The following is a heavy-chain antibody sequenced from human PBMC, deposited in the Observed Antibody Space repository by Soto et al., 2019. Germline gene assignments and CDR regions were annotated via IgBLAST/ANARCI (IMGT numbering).Heavy chain of an antibody. Sequence: QVQLMQSGAEVKKPGASVKVSCKASGDTFTDYYIHWVRQAPGQGLEWMGTVNPSGGHTTYAQHLLGRVTMTGDASTSSLCMELTRLTSEGTARYYCARGGPVVVVTAALGYWGQGTLVTVSA. J-gene: IGHJ4*02. D-gene: IGHD2-21*02. V-gene: IGHV1-46*04. CDR1: GDTFTDYY. CDR3: ARGGPVVVVTAALGY. CDR2: VNPSGGHT.